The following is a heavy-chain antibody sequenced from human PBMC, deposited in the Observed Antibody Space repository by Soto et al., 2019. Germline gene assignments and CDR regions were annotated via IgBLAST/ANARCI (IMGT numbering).Heavy chain of an antibody. CDR2: IIPIFGTA. Sequence: QVQLVQSGAEVKKPGSSVKVSCKASGGTFSSYAISWVRQAPGQGLEWMGGIIPIFGTANYAQKFQGRVPITADESTRTAYMDLSSLRSEDTAVYYCARDLAAAGSGWFYPWGQGTLVTVSS. CDR1: GGTFSSYA. D-gene: IGHD6-13*01. J-gene: IGHJ5*02. CDR3: ARDLAAAGSGWFYP. V-gene: IGHV1-69*01.